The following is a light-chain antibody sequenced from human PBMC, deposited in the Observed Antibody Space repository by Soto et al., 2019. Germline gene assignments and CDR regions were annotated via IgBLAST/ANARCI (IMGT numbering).Light chain of an antibody. CDR1: QTISSW. J-gene: IGKJ1*01. CDR2: KAS. CDR3: QQHNSYPEA. Sequence: DIQMTQSPSTLSASVGDRVTITCRASQTISSWLAWYQQKPGKAPKLLIYKASTLKSGVPSRFSGSGSGTEFTLTISSLQLDDFATYYCQQHNSYPEAFGQGTKVELK. V-gene: IGKV1-5*03.